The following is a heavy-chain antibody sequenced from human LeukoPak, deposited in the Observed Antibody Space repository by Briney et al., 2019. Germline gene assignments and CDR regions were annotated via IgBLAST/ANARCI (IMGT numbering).Heavy chain of an antibody. CDR3: AKDRDWNYVGNYFDY. D-gene: IGHD1-7*01. V-gene: IGHV3-23*01. CDR2: ISGSGGST. J-gene: IGHJ4*02. CDR1: GFTFSSHA. Sequence: GGSLRLSCAASGFTFSSHAMSWVRQAPGKGLEWVSAISGSGGSTYYADSVKGRFTISRDNSKNTLYLQMNSLRAEDTAVYYCAKDRDWNYVGNYFDYWGQGTLVTVSS.